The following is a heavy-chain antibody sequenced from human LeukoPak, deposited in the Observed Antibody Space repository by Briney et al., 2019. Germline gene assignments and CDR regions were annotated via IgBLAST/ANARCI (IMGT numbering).Heavy chain of an antibody. D-gene: IGHD3-22*01. CDR1: GGSFSGYY. CDR3: ARVYHSYYDSSYLDY. V-gene: IGHV4-34*01. J-gene: IGHJ4*02. Sequence: PSETLSLTCAVYGGSFSGYYWNWIRQPPGKGLEWIGEISHSGSTNYNPSLESRATISLDTSKNQFSLKLSSVTAADTAVYYCARVYHSYYDSSYLDYWGQGTLVTVSS. CDR2: ISHSGST.